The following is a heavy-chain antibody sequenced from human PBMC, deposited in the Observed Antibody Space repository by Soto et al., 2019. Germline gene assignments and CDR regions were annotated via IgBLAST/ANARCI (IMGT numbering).Heavy chain of an antibody. CDR2: IYSGGST. CDR1: GFTVTSSF. CDR3: ATLRKT. Sequence: EVHLVESGGGLVQPGGSLRLSCAASGFTVTSSFMTWVRQLPGKGLEWVSVIYSGGSTYYADSVKGRFTISRDNSKNTLYLQMNSLRAEDKAVYYCATLRKTWGQGTLVTVSS. J-gene: IGHJ4*02. V-gene: IGHV3-66*01.